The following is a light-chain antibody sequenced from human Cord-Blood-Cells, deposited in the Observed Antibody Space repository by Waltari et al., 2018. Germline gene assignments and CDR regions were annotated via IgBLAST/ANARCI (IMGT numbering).Light chain of an antibody. CDR3: AAWDDSLNGVV. J-gene: IGLJ2*01. CDR2: SNN. Sequence: QSVLTQPPSASGTPGQRVTISCSGSSSNIGSNTVNWYQQLPGTAPKLLTYSNNQRPSGVPDRFSGSKSGTSGSLAISGLQSEDEADYYCAAWDDSLNGVVFGGGTKLTVL. V-gene: IGLV1-44*01. CDR1: SSNIGSNT.